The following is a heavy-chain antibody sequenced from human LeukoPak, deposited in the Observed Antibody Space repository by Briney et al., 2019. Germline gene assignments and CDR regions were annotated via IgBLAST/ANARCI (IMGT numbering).Heavy chain of an antibody. Sequence: SETLSLTCAVSRGSITNSSYYWSWIRQPPGKGLEWIGYIYYSGSTNYNPSLKSRVTISVDTSKNQFSLKLSSVTAADTAVYYCAMHSGYSSGWYFSYWGQGTLVTVSS. V-gene: IGHV4-61*01. CDR3: AMHSGYSSGWYFSY. D-gene: IGHD6-19*01. J-gene: IGHJ4*02. CDR2: IYYSGST. CDR1: RGSITNSSYY.